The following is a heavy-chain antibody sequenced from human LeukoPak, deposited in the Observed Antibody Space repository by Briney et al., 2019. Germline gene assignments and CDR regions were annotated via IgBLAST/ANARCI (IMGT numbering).Heavy chain of an antibody. Sequence: ASVKVSCKTFGYTFTNHGITWMRQAPGQGPEWMGWISAYNGNTNYAQKLQGRITMTTDTSTSTAYMELRSLRSDDTAVYYCARDLGGAVVGIIPLFDYWGQGTLVTVSS. CDR2: ISAYNGNT. J-gene: IGHJ4*02. CDR3: ARDLGGAVVGIIPLFDY. CDR1: GYTFTNHG. V-gene: IGHV1-18*01. D-gene: IGHD3-22*01.